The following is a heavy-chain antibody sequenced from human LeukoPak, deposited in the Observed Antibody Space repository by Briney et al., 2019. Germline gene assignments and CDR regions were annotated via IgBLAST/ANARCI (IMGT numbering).Heavy chain of an antibody. D-gene: IGHD3-10*01. CDR1: GFTFSSYG. CDR2: IWYDGSNK. Sequence: GGSLRLSCAASGFTFSSYGMHWVRQAPGKGLEWVAVIWYDGSNKHYADSVKGRFTISRDNSKNTLYLQMNSLRAEDTAVYYCARDTYGSIMYYYYGMDVWGQGTTVTVSS. CDR3: ARDTYGSIMYYYYGMDV. J-gene: IGHJ6*02. V-gene: IGHV3-33*01.